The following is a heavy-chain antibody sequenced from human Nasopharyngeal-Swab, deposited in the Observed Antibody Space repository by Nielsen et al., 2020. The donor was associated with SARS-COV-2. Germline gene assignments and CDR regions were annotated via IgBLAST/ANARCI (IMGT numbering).Heavy chain of an antibody. CDR3: AKARRTDTYGFECFDH. D-gene: IGHD5-18*01. CDR1: GFRFDDYA. J-gene: IGHJ4*02. V-gene: IGHV3-9*01. CDR2: ITWNSGNK. Sequence: GGSLRLSCAASGFRFDDYAMHWVRQPPGKGLEWVSGITWNSGNKGYAESVQGRFTISRDNARNSLYLQMDSLRAEDTALYYCAKARRTDTYGFECFDHWGQGTLVTVSS.